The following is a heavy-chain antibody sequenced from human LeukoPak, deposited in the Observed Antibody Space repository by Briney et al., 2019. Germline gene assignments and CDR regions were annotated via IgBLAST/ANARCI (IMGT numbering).Heavy chain of an antibody. CDR2: IFYSGGT. CDR1: GGSIGSFY. CDR3: ARGGSSWPIDY. D-gene: IGHD6-13*01. Sequence: SETLSLTCTVSGGSIGSFYWSWIRQPPGRGLEWIGYIFYSGGTNYNPSLRSRVTISVDTSKNQFSLKLSSVTAADTAVYYCARGGSSWPIDYWGQGTLVTVSS. J-gene: IGHJ4*02. V-gene: IGHV4-59*12.